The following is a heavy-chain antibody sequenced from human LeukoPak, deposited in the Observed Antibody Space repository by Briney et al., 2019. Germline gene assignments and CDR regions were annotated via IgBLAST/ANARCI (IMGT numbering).Heavy chain of an antibody. CDR3: ARRDYYGSGSYGGLEYYFDY. V-gene: IGHV3-7*03. D-gene: IGHD3-10*01. J-gene: IGHJ4*02. CDR1: GFTFSSYW. Sequence: GGSLRLSCAASGFTFSSYWMHWVRQAPGKGLEWVANIKQDGSEKYYVDSVKGRFTISRDNAKNSLYLQMNSLRAEDTAVYYCARRDYYGSGSYGGLEYYFDYWGQGTLVTVSS. CDR2: IKQDGSEK.